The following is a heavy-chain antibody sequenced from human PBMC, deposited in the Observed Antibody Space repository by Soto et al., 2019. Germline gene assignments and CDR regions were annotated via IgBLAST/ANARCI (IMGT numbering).Heavy chain of an antibody. J-gene: IGHJ4*02. D-gene: IGHD3-22*01. Sequence: GGSLRLSCAASGFTFSSYGMHWVRQAPGKGLEWVAVISYDGSNKYYADSVKGRFTISRDNSKNTLYLQMNSLRAEDTAVYYCAKEDYDSREIDYWGQGTLVTVSS. CDR1: GFTFSSYG. CDR3: AKEDYDSREIDY. CDR2: ISYDGSNK. V-gene: IGHV3-30*18.